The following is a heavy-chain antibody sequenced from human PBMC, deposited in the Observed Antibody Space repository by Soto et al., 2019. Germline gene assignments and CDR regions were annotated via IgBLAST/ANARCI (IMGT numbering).Heavy chain of an antibody. D-gene: IGHD3-10*01. CDR1: GDSIGSSSYF. V-gene: IGHV4-39*01. CDR2: IYSSGST. J-gene: IGHJ6*02. CDR3: TRRRLGVRGVTTMDV. Sequence: TLSLTCAVSGDSIGSSSYFWGWIRQSPETGLEWIGTIYSSGSTYYNPSLKSRITMSIDTSKNQFSLKLGSVTAADTAVYYCTRRRLGVRGVTTMDVWGPGTTVTVSS.